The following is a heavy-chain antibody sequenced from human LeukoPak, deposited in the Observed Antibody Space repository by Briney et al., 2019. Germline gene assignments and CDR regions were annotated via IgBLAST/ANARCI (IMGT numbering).Heavy chain of an antibody. CDR2: INPNSGGT. V-gene: IGHV1-2*02. CDR1: GYTFTGYY. CDR3: ARVPLYYYDSSGYYYGLVGAFDI. D-gene: IGHD3-22*01. Sequence: ASVKVSCKASGYTFTGYYMHWVRQAPGQGLEWMGWINPNSGGTNYAQKSQGRVTMTRDTSISTAYMELSRLRSDDTAVYYCARVPLYYYDSSGYYYGLVGAFDIWGQGTMVTVSS. J-gene: IGHJ3*02.